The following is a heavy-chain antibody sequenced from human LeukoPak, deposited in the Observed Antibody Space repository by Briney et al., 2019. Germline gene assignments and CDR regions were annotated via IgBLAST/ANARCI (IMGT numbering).Heavy chain of an antibody. V-gene: IGHV3-53*01. J-gene: IGHJ4*02. CDR1: GFSVSNNY. D-gene: IGHD4-23*01. CDR3: ARGGGGGNPFDY. Sequence: GGSLRLSCAVSGFSVSNNYMSWVRQAPGKGLAWVSVIYSDGNTYYAESVKGRFTISRDNSKNTLYLQMNRLRAEDTAVYYCARGGGGGNPFDYWGQGTLVTVSS. CDR2: IYSDGNT.